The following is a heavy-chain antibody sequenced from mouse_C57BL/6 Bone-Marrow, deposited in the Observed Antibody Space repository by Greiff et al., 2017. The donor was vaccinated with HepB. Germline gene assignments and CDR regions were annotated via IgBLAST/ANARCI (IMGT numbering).Heavy chain of an antibody. CDR1: GYSFTSYY. J-gene: IGHJ3*01. CDR3: ASGYYDYDNTFAY. CDR2: IYPGSGNT. Sequence: QVQLQQSGPELVKPGASVKISCKASGYSFTSYYIHWVKQRPGQGLEWIGWIYPGSGNTKYNEKFKGKATLTADTSSSTAYMQLSSLTSEDSAVYYCASGYYDYDNTFAYWGQGTLVTVSA. D-gene: IGHD2-4*01. V-gene: IGHV1-66*01.